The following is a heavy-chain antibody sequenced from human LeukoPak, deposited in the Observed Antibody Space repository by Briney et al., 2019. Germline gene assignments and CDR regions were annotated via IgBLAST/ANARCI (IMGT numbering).Heavy chain of an antibody. D-gene: IGHD2-2*01. CDR1: GFTFDDYG. Sequence: SGGSLRLSCAASGFTFDDYGMSWVRQAPGKGLEWVSGINWNGGSTGYADSVKGRFTISRDNAKNSLYLQMNSLRAEDTALYYCAREDGYCSSTSCYTGAFDIWGQGTMVTVSS. J-gene: IGHJ3*02. CDR3: AREDGYCSSTSCYTGAFDI. CDR2: INWNGGST. V-gene: IGHV3-20*04.